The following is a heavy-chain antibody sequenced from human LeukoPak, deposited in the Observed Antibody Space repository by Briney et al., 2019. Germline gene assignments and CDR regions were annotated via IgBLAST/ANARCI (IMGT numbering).Heavy chain of an antibody. CDR3: AKDGYGDYVGWFDP. V-gene: IGHV3-23*01. CDR1: GFTFSSYA. D-gene: IGHD4-17*01. J-gene: IGHJ5*02. CDR2: ISGSGGST. Sequence: GGSLRLSCAASGFTFSSYAMSWVRQAPGKGLGWVSAISGSGGSTYYADSVKGRFTISRDNSKNTLYLQMNSLRAEDTAVYYCAKDGYGDYVGWFDPWGQGTLVTVSS.